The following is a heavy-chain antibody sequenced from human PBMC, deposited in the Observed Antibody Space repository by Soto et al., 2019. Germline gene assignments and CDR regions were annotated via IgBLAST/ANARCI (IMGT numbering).Heavy chain of an antibody. CDR2: IDPSDSYT. Sequence: GSLKISCKGSGYIFTNYWISWVRQMPGKGLEWMGRIDPSDSYTNYSPSFQGHVTISADKSISTAYLQWSSLKASDTALDYCAGRRGGTMIDPWGQGTLVTVSS. J-gene: IGHJ5*02. CDR3: AGRRGGTMIDP. V-gene: IGHV5-10-1*01. CDR1: GYIFTNYW. D-gene: IGHD1-7*01.